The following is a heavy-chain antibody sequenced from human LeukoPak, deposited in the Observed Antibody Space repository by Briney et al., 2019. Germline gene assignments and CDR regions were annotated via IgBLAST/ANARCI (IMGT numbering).Heavy chain of an antibody. CDR1: GFTFSSDG. CDR3: ARDPRNSRTVDY. V-gene: IGHV3-30*03. J-gene: IGHJ4*02. Sequence: GGSLRLSCAASGFTFSSDGMHWVRQAPGKGLEWVALISYDGSNKYYADSVKGRFTISRDNSKNTLYLQMNSLRAEDTAVYYCARDPRNSRTVDYWGQGTLVTVSS. CDR2: ISYDGSNK. D-gene: IGHD1/OR15-1a*01.